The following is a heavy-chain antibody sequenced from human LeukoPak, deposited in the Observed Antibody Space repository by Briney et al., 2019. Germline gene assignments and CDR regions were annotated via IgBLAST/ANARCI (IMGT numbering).Heavy chain of an antibody. Sequence: PAGGSVRLSCAASGFTFSNYAMSWVRQAPGKGLEWVSGISGSGGSTYYAGSVKGRFTISRDNSKNTLYLQMNSLRVEDTAVYYCAKESGDSTGYYYNYYYYYMDVWGKGTTVTVSS. CDR2: ISGSGGST. J-gene: IGHJ6*03. D-gene: IGHD3-22*01. V-gene: IGHV3-23*01. CDR1: GFTFSNYA. CDR3: AKESGDSTGYYYNYYYYYMDV.